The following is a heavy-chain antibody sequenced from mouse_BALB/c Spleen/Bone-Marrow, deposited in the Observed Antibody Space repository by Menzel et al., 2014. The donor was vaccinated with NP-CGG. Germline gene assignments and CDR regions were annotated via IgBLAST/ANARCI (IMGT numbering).Heavy chain of an antibody. V-gene: IGHV1-54*01. CDR3: ARGGDYGFMDY. D-gene: IGHD1-2*01. CDR2: INPGSGGT. CDR1: GYAFTNYL. J-gene: IGHJ4*01. Sequence: QVQLQQSGAELVRPGTSVKVSCKASGYAFTNYLLEWVKQRPGQGLEWIVVINPGSGGTNYNEKFKGKATLTADKSSSTAYMQLSSLTSDDSAVYFCARGGDYGFMDYWGQGTSVTVSS.